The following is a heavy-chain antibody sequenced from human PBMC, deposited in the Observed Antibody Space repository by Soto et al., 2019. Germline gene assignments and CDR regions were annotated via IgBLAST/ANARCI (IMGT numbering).Heavy chain of an antibody. CDR2: ISSSGDSR. CDR3: AKDPPSPWTANWVDP. V-gene: IGHV3-23*01. CDR1: GFNFNTFA. Sequence: PGGSLRLSCAASGFNFNTFAMSWIRQAPGKGLEWVSHISSSGDSRDYADSVRCRFTISRDNSKNVLFLQMNRLRADDTATYYCAKDPPSPWTANWVDPWGKGTLVTVSS. D-gene: IGHD5-12*01. J-gene: IGHJ5*02.